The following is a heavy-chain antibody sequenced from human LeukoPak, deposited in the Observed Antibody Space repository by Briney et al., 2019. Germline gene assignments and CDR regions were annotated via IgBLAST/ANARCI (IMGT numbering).Heavy chain of an antibody. V-gene: IGHV3-23*01. CDR3: AKEWRYCSSTCCYAGGAGFDY. D-gene: IGHD2-2*01. J-gene: IGHJ4*02. Sequence: GGSLRLSCAASGFTFSIYAMSWVRQAPGKGLEWVSTISGSGDSTYYADSVKGRFTISRDNSKNTLYLQMNSLRAEDTAVYYCAKEWRYCSSTCCYAGGAGFDYWGQGTLVTVSS. CDR2: ISGSGDST. CDR1: GFTFSIYA.